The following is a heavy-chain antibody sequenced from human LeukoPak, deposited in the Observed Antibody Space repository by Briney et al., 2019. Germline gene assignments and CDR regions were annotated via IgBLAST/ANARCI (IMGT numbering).Heavy chain of an antibody. CDR1: GGSISSYY. CDR2: IYYSGST. Sequence: KTSETLSLTCTVSGGSISSYYWSWIRQPPGKGLEWIGYIYYSGSTNYNPSLKSRVTISVDTSKNQFSLKLSSVTAADTAVYYCARDLGIVVVPGVFDLWGRGTLVTVSS. CDR3: ARDLGIVVVPGVFDL. V-gene: IGHV4-59*01. D-gene: IGHD2-2*01. J-gene: IGHJ2*01.